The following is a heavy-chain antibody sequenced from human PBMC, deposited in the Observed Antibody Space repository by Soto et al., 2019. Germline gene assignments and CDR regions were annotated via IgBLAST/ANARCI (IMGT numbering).Heavy chain of an antibody. CDR1: GGTFSSYA. V-gene: IGHV1-69*13. Sequence: SVKVSCKASGGTFSSYAISWVRQAPGQGLEWMGGIIPIFGTANYAQKFQGRVTITADESTSTAYMELSSLRSEDTAVYYCARDPRGGNSPLPDAFDIWGQGTMVTVSS. CDR3: ARDPRGGNSPLPDAFDI. J-gene: IGHJ3*02. CDR2: IIPIFGTA. D-gene: IGHD2-21*02.